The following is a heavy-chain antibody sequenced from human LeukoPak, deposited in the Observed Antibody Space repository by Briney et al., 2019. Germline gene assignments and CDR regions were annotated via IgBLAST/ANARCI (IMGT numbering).Heavy chain of an antibody. V-gene: IGHV4-34*01. Sequence: SETLSLTCAVYGGSFSGYYWSWIRQPPGKGLEWIGEINHSGSTNYNPSLKSRVTISVDTSKNQFSLKLSSVTAADTAVYYCARDSTAASTKTYYFDYWGQGTLVTVSS. CDR3: ARDSTAASTKTYYFDY. J-gene: IGHJ4*02. D-gene: IGHD2-2*01. CDR2: INHSGST. CDR1: GGSFSGYY.